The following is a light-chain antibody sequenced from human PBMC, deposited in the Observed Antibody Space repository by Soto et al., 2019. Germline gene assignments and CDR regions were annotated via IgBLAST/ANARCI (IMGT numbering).Light chain of an antibody. CDR3: QVWDTYVDHGV. J-gene: IGLJ3*02. CDR1: NNGVKS. V-gene: IGLV3-21*02. Sequence: SYELTQPPSVSVAPGQTAKITWGGENNGVKSVNWYLQKPGQAPVLVVYDDSDRPSGIPERFSGSNSNDGATLTISRVEAGDEADYYCQVWDTYVDHGVFGGGTKLTVL. CDR2: DDS.